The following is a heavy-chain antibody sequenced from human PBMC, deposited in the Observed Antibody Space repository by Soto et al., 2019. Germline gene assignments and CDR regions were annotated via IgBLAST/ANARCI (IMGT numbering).Heavy chain of an antibody. CDR1: GGSFSGYY. Sequence: TSETLSLTCAVYGGSFSGYYWSWIRQPPGKGLEWIGEINHSGSTNYNPSLKSRVTISVDTSKNQFSLKLSSVTAADTAVYYCARGRSGSGSYSSYYYYYYYMDVWGKGTTVTVS. CDR2: INHSGST. D-gene: IGHD3-10*01. J-gene: IGHJ6*03. CDR3: ARGRSGSGSYSSYYYYYYYMDV. V-gene: IGHV4-34*01.